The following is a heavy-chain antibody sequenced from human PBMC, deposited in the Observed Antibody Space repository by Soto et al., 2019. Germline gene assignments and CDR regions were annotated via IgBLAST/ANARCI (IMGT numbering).Heavy chain of an antibody. CDR3: ARMPYSSYAMDV. V-gene: IGHV4-4*02. CDR2: IHHDTGT. Sequence: QVQLQESGPGLVEPSGTLSLTCAVSGGPINSNNWWSWVRQPPGKGLEWIGEIHHDTGTNYNTSLRSRVTISVDKSKNQLSLNLNSLTAADAAISYRARMPYSSYAMDVWGQGTTVTVSS. D-gene: IGHD2-2*01. CDR1: GGPINSNNW. J-gene: IGHJ6*02.